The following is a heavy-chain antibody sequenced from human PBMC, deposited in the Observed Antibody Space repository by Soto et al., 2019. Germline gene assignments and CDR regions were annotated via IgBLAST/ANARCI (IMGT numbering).Heavy chain of an antibody. CDR1: GFTFSSYA. Sequence: GGSLRLSCAASGFTFSSYAMHWVRQAPGKGLEWVAVISYDGSNKYYADSVKGRFTISRDNSKNTLYLQMNSLRAEDTAVYYCARDLIPTQITFGGVIEYYYYYYGTDVWGQGTTVTVSS. V-gene: IGHV3-30-3*01. CDR2: ISYDGSNK. J-gene: IGHJ6*02. CDR3: ARDLIPTQITFGGVIEYYYYYYGTDV. D-gene: IGHD3-16*02.